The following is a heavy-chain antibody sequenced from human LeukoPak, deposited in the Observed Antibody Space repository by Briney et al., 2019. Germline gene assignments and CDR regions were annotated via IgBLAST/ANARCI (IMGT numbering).Heavy chain of an antibody. Sequence: GGSLILSCAASGFTFSSYWMHWVRQAPGKGLQYVSAISSDGGSTYYADSVKGRFTISRDNSKNTLYLQMSSLRAEDTAVYYCVKDWVAAIVAPRHFDYWGQGTLVTVSS. D-gene: IGHD5-24*01. CDR3: VKDWVAAIVAPRHFDY. J-gene: IGHJ4*02. CDR2: ISSDGGST. V-gene: IGHV3-64D*09. CDR1: GFTFSSYW.